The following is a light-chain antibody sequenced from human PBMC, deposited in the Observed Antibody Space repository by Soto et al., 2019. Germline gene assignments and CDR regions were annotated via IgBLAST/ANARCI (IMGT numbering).Light chain of an antibody. CDR1: QSVSSN. J-gene: IGKJ5*01. CDR2: DAS. CDR3: QQYNNWPPIT. V-gene: IGKV3-15*01. Sequence: ERVMTQSPATLSVSAGERATLSCRASQSVSSNLAWYQQKPGQAPRLLIYDASTRATGIPARFSGSGSGTGFTLTISSLQSEDFAVYYCQQYNNWPPITFGQGTRLEIK.